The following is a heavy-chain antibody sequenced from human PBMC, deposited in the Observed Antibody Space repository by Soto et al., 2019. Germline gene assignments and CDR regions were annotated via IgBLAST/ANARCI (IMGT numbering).Heavy chain of an antibody. J-gene: IGHJ2*01. D-gene: IGHD2-15*01. CDR3: ARDPTTFRVEGYFDL. V-gene: IGHV3-33*01. Sequence: GGSLRLSCAASGFTFSNYGMHWVRQAPGKGLEWVAVVWFDGSNKYYADSVVGRFTISRDNSKNTLSLQMNRLRVGDTAVYYCARDPTTFRVEGYFDLWGRGTLVTVSS. CDR2: VWFDGSNK. CDR1: GFTFSNYG.